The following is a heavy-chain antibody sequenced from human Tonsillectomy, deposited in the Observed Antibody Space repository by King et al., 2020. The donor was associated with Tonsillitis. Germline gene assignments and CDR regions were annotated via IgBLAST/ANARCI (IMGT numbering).Heavy chain of an antibody. CDR3: ARDLYSSGWYYFDY. D-gene: IGHD6-19*01. CDR2: IYYSGST. CDR1: GGSVSSGSYY. V-gene: IGHV4-61*01. Sequence: QLQESGPGLVKPSETLSLTCTVSGGSVSSGSYYWSWIRQPPGKGLEWIGYIYYSGSTNYNPSLKGRVTISVATSKNQFSLKLNSVTAADTAVYYCARDLYSSGWYYFDYWGQGTLVTVSS. J-gene: IGHJ4*02.